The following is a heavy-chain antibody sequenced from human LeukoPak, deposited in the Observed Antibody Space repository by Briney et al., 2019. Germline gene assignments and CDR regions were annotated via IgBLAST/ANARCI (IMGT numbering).Heavy chain of an antibody. D-gene: IGHD3-10*01. V-gene: IGHV3-21*01. CDR1: GFTFSSYS. Sequence: GGCLRLSCAASGFTFSSYSMNWVRQAPGKGLEWVSSISSSSSYIYYADSVKGRFTISRDNAKNSLYLQMNSLRAEDTAAYYCASARGYYGSGSLFYGMDVWGQGTTVTVSS. CDR2: ISSSSSYI. CDR3: ASARGYYGSGSLFYGMDV. J-gene: IGHJ6*02.